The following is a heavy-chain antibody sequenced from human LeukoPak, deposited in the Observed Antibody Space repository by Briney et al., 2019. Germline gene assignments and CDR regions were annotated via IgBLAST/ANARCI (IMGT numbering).Heavy chain of an antibody. V-gene: IGHV3-23*01. J-gene: IGHJ6*04. CDR2: ISGSGGST. CDR1: GFTFSSYA. D-gene: IGHD3-10*01. Sequence: VGSLRLSCAASGFTFSSYAMSWVRQAPGKGLESVSAISGSGGSTYYADSVKGRFTISRDNSKNTLYLQMNSLRAEDTAVYYCAKCVAGPYYYYYGMDVWGKGTTVTVSS. CDR3: AKCVAGPYYYYYGMDV.